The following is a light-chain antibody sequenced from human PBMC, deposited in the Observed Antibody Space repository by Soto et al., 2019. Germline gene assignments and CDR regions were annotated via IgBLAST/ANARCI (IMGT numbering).Light chain of an antibody. Sequence: QSALTQPASVSGSPGQSITISCTGTSSDVGGYKYVSWYQQHPGKAPKLMIYGVTNRPSGVSNRFSGSKSGNTASLTISGLQAEDEADYYCSSYTTSTTLSVVFGGGTKLTVL. CDR1: SSDVGGYKY. CDR2: GVT. CDR3: SSYTTSTTLSVV. V-gene: IGLV2-14*01. J-gene: IGLJ2*01.